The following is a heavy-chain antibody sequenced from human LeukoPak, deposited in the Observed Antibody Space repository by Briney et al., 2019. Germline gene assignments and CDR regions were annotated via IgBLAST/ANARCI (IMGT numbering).Heavy chain of an antibody. Sequence: GESLKISCKGSGYSFTSYWIGWVRQMPGKGLEWMGIIYPGDSDTRYSPSFQGQVSISADKSISTAYLQWSSLKASDTAMYYCARRVAVADLDIYYFDYWGQGTLVTVSS. D-gene: IGHD6-19*01. CDR1: GYSFTSYW. CDR3: ARRVAVADLDIYYFDY. J-gene: IGHJ4*02. V-gene: IGHV5-51*01. CDR2: IYPGDSDT.